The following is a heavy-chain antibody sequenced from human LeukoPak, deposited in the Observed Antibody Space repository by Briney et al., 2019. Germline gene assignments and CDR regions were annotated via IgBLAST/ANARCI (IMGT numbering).Heavy chain of an antibody. CDR1: GFTFSNYG. Sequence: GRSLRLSCAASGFTFSNYGMHWVRQAPGKGLEWVAVIWYDGSNKYYADSVKGRFTISRDNSKNTLYLQMNSLRTEDTAVYYCTTEGYTYGYHSFDIWGQGTMVTVSS. CDR2: IWYDGSNK. CDR3: TTEGYTYGYHSFDI. J-gene: IGHJ3*02. D-gene: IGHD5-18*01. V-gene: IGHV3-33*01.